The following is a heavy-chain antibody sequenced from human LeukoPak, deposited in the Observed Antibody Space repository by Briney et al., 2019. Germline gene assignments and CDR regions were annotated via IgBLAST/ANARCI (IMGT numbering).Heavy chain of an antibody. J-gene: IGHJ6*04. V-gene: IGHV3-11*06. CDR3: ASASTTVTPYYCYGMDV. CDR1: GFIFSDYY. CDR2: ISSSSSYT. Sequence: GGSLRLSCAASGFIFSDYYMSWIRQAPGKGLEWVSYISSSSSYTNYADSVKGRFTISRDNAKNSLYLQMNSLRAEDTAVYYCASASTTVTPYYCYGMDVWGKGTTVTVSS. D-gene: IGHD4-17*01.